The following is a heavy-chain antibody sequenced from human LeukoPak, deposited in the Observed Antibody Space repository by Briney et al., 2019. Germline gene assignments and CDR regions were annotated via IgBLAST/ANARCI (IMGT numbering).Heavy chain of an antibody. CDR2: IWYDGSNK. Sequence: GGSLRLSCAASGFTFSSYGMHRVSQAPGKGLEWVAVIWYDGSNKYYVDSVKGRFTISRDNSKNTVYLQMNSLRAEDTAVYFCVRDLSIAVFDYWGQGTLVTVSS. D-gene: IGHD6-19*01. CDR3: VRDLSIAVFDY. CDR1: GFTFSSYG. V-gene: IGHV3-33*01. J-gene: IGHJ4*02.